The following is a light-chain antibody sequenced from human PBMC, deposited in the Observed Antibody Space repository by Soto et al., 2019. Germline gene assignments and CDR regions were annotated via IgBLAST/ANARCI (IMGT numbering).Light chain of an antibody. V-gene: IGKV3-11*01. Sequence: EIVLTQSPATLSLSPGERATLSCRASQSVSSYLAWYQQKPGQAPRLLIYDASNRATGIPARFSGSGSGTDFTLTISSLAPEDFAVYYCQQRSNWPGTFGPGTKVDI. CDR3: QQRSNWPGT. CDR2: DAS. J-gene: IGKJ3*01. CDR1: QSVSSY.